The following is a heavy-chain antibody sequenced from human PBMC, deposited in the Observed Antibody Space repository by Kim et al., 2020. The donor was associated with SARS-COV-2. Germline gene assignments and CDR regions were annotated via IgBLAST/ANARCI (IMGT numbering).Heavy chain of an antibody. CDR3: ARNVKGYQLLWRPRSYFD. V-gene: IGHV4-34*01. D-gene: IGHD2-2*01. Sequence: SETLSLTCAVYGGSFSGYYWSWIRQPPGKGLEWIGEINHSGSTNYNPSLKSRVTISVDTSKNQFSLKLSSVTAADTAVYYCARNVKGYQLLWRPRSYFD. J-gene: IGHJ4*01. CDR1: GGSFSGYY. CDR2: INHSGST.